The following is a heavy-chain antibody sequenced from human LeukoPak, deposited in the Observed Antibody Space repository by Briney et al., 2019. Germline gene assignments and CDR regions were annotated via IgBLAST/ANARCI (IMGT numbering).Heavy chain of an antibody. Sequence: SETLSLTCTVSGGSVSSGNYYWSWIRQPPGKGLEWIGYISYSGGTKYNPSLESRVTISIDTSKNQFSLALSSVTAADTAVYYCARRGGSGRSFDYWGQGTLVTVSS. J-gene: IGHJ4*02. CDR3: ARRGGSGRSFDY. D-gene: IGHD3-10*01. V-gene: IGHV4-61*01. CDR1: GGSVSSGNYY. CDR2: ISYSGGT.